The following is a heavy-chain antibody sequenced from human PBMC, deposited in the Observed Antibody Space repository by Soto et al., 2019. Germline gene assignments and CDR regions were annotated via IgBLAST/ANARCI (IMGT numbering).Heavy chain of an antibody. CDR1: GYTFTSYA. D-gene: IGHD3-10*01. CDR3: ARAPDYYGSGSPNPFPFDY. Sequence: GASVKVSCKASGYTFTSYAMHWVRQAPGQRLEWMGWINAGNGNTKYSQKFQGRVTITRDTSASTAYMELSSLRSEDTAVYYCARAPDYYGSGSPNPFPFDYWGQGTLVTVSS. CDR2: INAGNGNT. V-gene: IGHV1-3*01. J-gene: IGHJ4*02.